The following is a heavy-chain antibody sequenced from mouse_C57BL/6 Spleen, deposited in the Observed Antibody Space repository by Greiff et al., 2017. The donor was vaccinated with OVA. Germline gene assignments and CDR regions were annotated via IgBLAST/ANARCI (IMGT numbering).Heavy chain of an antibody. Sequence: QVQLQQPGAELVKPGASVKMSCKASGYTFTSYWITWVKQRPGQGLEWIGDIYPGSGSTNYNEKFKSKATLTVDTSSSTAYMQLSSLTSEDSAVYYGARVPTTVTMDFDVWGTGTTVTVSS. V-gene: IGHV1-55*01. D-gene: IGHD2-10*01. CDR2: IYPGSGST. CDR1: GYTFTSYW. CDR3: ARVPTTVTMDFDV. J-gene: IGHJ1*03.